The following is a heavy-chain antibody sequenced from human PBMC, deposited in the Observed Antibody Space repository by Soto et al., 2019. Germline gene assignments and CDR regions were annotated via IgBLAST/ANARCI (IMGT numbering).Heavy chain of an antibody. D-gene: IGHD6-19*01. Sequence: GGSLRLSCAASGFTFSSYSMNWVRQAPGKGLEWVSSISSSSSYIYYADSVKGRFTISRDNAKNSLYLQMNSLRAEDTAVYYCARDKWSRGYSSGDSDYWGQGTLVTVSS. CDR1: GFTFSSYS. CDR3: ARDKWSRGYSSGDSDY. J-gene: IGHJ4*02. V-gene: IGHV3-21*01. CDR2: ISSSSSYI.